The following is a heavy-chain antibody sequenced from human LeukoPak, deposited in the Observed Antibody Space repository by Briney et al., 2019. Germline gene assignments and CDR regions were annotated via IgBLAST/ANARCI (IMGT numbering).Heavy chain of an antibody. CDR2: INHSGST. J-gene: IGHJ5*02. CDR3: ASSRWGFSP. Sequence: SETLSLTCAVYGGPFKGYYWRGIRQPPGKGLEWIGEINHSGSTNYNPSLKSRVTISVDTSKNQFSLKLSSVTAADTAVYYCASSRWGFSPWGQGTLVTVSS. D-gene: IGHD4-23*01. CDR1: GGPFKGYY. V-gene: IGHV4-34*01.